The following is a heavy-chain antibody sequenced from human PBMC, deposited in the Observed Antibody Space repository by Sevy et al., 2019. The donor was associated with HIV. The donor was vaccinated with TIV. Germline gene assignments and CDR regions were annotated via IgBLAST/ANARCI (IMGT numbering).Heavy chain of an antibody. V-gene: IGHV3-23*01. D-gene: IGHD3-22*01. CDR3: ARKYDSSGYFDY. Sequence: GGSLRLSCAASGFTFSSYAMNWVRQAPGKGLEWVSGISGSGGSGDKTNYADSVKGRVTMSRDDSKNSLYLQLNSLRAEDTAIYYCARKYDSSGYFDYWGQGTLVTVSS. J-gene: IGHJ4*02. CDR1: GFTFSSYA. CDR2: ISGSGGSGDKT.